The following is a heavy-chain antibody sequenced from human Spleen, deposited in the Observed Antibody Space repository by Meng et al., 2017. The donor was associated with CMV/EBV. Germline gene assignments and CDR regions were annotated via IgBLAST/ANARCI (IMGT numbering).Heavy chain of an antibody. CDR2: ISGPGCST. D-gene: IGHD3-3*01. CDR3: AKVKRDWFRLPQYYFDY. J-gene: IGHJ4*02. V-gene: IGHV3-23*01. Sequence: GGSLRLSCAASGFTFSSYAMSWVRQAPGKGLEWVSGISGPGCSTYYADSVTGRFTLFRDNSKSTLYLQMSSLTAEDTAVYYCAKVKRDWFRLPQYYFDYWGQGTLVTVSS. CDR1: GFTFSSYA.